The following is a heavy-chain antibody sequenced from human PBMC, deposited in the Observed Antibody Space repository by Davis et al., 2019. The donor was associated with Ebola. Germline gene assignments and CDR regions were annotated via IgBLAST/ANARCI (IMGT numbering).Heavy chain of an antibody. V-gene: IGHV4-59*08. Sequence: MPSETLSLTCTVSGASISNYYWSWIRQPPGKGLEWIAYIYYSGSPNYNPSLKRRVTISVATSKNQFSLKLTSMTAADTAVYFCARHLSYGGNPGKYYFDFWGQGTLVTVSS. CDR3: ARHLSYGGNPGKYYFDF. D-gene: IGHD4-23*01. CDR2: IYYSGSP. CDR1: GASISNYY. J-gene: IGHJ4*02.